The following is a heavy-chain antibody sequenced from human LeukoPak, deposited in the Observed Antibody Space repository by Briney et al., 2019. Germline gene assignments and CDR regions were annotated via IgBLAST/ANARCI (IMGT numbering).Heavy chain of an antibody. V-gene: IGHV4-39*07. J-gene: IGHJ5*02. CDR3: ARVVMTTMTT. CDR1: GVSITTRSYY. CDR2: IYYSGST. D-gene: IGHD4-17*01. Sequence: SEPLSLTCTVSGVSITTRSYYWGWIRQPPGKGLEWIGSIYYSGSTYYNPSLKSRVTISVDTSKNQFSLKLSSVTAADTAVYYCARVVMTTMTTWGQGTLGTVSS.